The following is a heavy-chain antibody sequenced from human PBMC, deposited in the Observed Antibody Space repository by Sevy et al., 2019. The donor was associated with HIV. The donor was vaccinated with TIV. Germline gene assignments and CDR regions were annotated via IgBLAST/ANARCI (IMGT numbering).Heavy chain of an antibody. V-gene: IGHV3-30*18. CDR2: ISYHGSNK. Sequence: GGSLRLSCAASGFTFSSYGMHWVRQAPGKGLEWVAVISYHGSNKYYADSVKGRFTISRDNSKNTLYLQMNSLRAEDTAVYYCAKDRRGYTTSYYMDVWGKGTTVTVSS. CDR3: AKDRRGYTTSYYMDV. J-gene: IGHJ6*03. D-gene: IGHD6-25*01. CDR1: GFTFSSYG.